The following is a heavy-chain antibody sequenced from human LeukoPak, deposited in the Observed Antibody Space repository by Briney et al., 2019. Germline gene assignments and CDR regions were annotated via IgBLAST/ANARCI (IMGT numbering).Heavy chain of an antibody. Sequence: ASVKVSCKASGYTFTGYYMHWVRQAPGQGLEWMGWINPNSGGTNYAQKFQGRVTMTRDTSISTAYMELSRRRSDDTAVYYCARGRYDRGTRLDYWGQGTLVTVSS. CDR1: GYTFTGYY. CDR3: ARGRYDRGTRLDY. V-gene: IGHV1-2*02. CDR2: INPNSGGT. D-gene: IGHD3-16*01. J-gene: IGHJ4*02.